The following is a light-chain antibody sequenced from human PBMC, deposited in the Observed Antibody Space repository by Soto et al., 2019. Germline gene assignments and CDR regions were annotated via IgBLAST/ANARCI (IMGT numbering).Light chain of an antibody. V-gene: IGLV2-14*03. Sequence: QSVLTQPASVSGSPGQAITISCSGTSSDVGAFNYVSWYQQHPGKAPKLMIYDASNRPSGVSNRFSGSKSGNTASLTISGLRAEDEADYYCNSYTSNNTYVFGTGTKVTV. CDR3: NSYTSNNTYV. CDR2: DAS. J-gene: IGLJ1*01. CDR1: SSDVGAFNY.